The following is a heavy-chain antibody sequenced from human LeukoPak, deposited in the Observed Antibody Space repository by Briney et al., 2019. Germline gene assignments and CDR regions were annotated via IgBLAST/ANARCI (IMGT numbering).Heavy chain of an antibody. CDR1: GFTLSSYA. V-gene: IGHV3-30-3*01. D-gene: IGHD6-6*01. Sequence: GGSLRLSCAASGFTLSSYAMHWVRQAPGKGLEWVAVISYDGSNKYYADSVKGRFTISRDNSKNTLYLQMNSLRAEDTAVYYCARVPEYSSSSGDFDYWGQGTLVTVSS. CDR2: ISYDGSNK. J-gene: IGHJ4*02. CDR3: ARVPEYSSSSGDFDY.